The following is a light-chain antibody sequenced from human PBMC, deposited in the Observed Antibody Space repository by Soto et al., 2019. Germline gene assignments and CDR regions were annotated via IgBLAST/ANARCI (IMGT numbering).Light chain of an antibody. CDR2: EVY. CDR1: SSDVGGYNF. J-gene: IGLJ2*01. Sequence: QSALTQPPSAPGSPGRSVTISCTGTSSDVGGYNFVSWYQQHPGKAPKLLVYEVYKRPSGVPDRFSGSKSGNRASLTVSGLQAEDEADYYCTSYTSRNDFVVFGGGTKLTVL. CDR3: TSYTSRNDFVV. V-gene: IGLV2-8*01.